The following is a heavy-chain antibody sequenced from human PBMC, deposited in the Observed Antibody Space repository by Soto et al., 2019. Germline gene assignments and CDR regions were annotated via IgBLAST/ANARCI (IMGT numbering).Heavy chain of an antibody. CDR2: IRTKTNNYAT. V-gene: IGHV3-73*02. J-gene: IGHJ4*02. CDR1: GFTFSGFG. Sequence: EVQLVESGGGLVQPGGSLKLSCAASGFTFSGFGIHWVRQASGKGLEWVGRIRTKTNNYATAYDASVKGRFTISRDDSKNMAYLQMNSLKTEDTAVYYCSAMAGIVYWGQGTLVTVSS. CDR3: SAMAGIVY. D-gene: IGHD6-19*01.